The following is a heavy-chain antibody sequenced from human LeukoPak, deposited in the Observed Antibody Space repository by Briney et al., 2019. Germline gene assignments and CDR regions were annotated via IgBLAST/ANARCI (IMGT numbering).Heavy chain of an antibody. CDR1: GYSFTSYW. CDR2: IYPGDSDT. J-gene: IGHJ3*02. Sequence: GERMKSSCKGSGYSFTSYWIGWVRRMPGKGLEWMGIIYPGDSDTRYNPSFQGQVTISADKSISTAYLQWSSLKASNTAMYYCARQAGYSYGHDAFDIWGQGTTVTVSS. V-gene: IGHV5-51*01. D-gene: IGHD5-18*01. CDR3: ARQAGYSYGHDAFDI.